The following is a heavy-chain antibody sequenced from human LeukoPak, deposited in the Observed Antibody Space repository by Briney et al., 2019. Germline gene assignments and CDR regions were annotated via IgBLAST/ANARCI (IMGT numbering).Heavy chain of an antibody. CDR2: IYYSGST. Sequence: PSETLSLTCTVSGGSISSSSYYWGWIRQPPGKGLEWIGSIYYSGSTYYNPSLKSRVTISVDTSKNQFSLKLSSVTAADTAVYYCARHVPSGSYKYYFDYWGQGTLVTVSS. D-gene: IGHD1-26*01. CDR3: ARHVPSGSYKYYFDY. J-gene: IGHJ4*02. V-gene: IGHV4-39*01. CDR1: GGSISSSSYY.